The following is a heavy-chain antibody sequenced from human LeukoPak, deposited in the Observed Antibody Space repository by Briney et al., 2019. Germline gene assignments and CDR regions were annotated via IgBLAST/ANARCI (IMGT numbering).Heavy chain of an antibody. D-gene: IGHD6-13*01. CDR2: IYYSGST. CDR1: GGSISSSSYY. J-gene: IGHJ4*02. Sequence: PSETLSLTCTVSGGSISSSSYYWGWIRQPPGKGLEWIGSIYYSGSTYYNPSLKSRVTISVDTSKNQFSLKLSSVTAADTAVYYCARHRIAAADFDYWGQGTLVTVSS. V-gene: IGHV4-39*01. CDR3: ARHRIAAADFDY.